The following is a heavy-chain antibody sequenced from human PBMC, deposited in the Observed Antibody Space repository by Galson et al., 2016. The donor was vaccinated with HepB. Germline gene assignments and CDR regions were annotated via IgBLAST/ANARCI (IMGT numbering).Heavy chain of an antibody. CDR1: GGSFSSYY. D-gene: IGHD2-8*01. J-gene: IGHJ6*02. Sequence: SETLSLTCAVYGGSFSSYYWSWIRQPPGKGLEWIGEINHSGSTNYNPSLKSRVTISVDSSKNQFSLKLTSVTAADTAVYYCTRPFCTNGVCYWAYGMDVWGQGTTVAVSS. CDR2: INHSGST. CDR3: TRPFCTNGVCYWAYGMDV. V-gene: IGHV4-34*01.